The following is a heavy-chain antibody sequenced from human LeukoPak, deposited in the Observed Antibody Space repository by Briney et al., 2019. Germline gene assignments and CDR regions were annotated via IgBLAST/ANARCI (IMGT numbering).Heavy chain of an antibody. D-gene: IGHD3-22*01. J-gene: IGHJ3*02. Sequence: SETLSLTCTVSGGSISSYYWSWIRQPPGRGLEWIGYIYYSGSTNYNPSLKSRVTISVDTSKNQFSLKLSSVTAADTAVYFCARGPYSYDSSGAFDIWGQGTMVTVSS. V-gene: IGHV4-59*08. CDR3: ARGPYSYDSSGAFDI. CDR1: GGSISSYY. CDR2: IYYSGST.